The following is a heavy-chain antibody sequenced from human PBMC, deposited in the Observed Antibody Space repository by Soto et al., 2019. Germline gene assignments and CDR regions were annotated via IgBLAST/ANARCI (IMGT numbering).Heavy chain of an antibody. CDR3: AVYGYGVSAAAY. V-gene: IGHV3-7*03. D-gene: IGHD4-17*01. J-gene: IGHJ4*02. CDR1: VLPGRHAW. Sequence: GGSLRLSFAGYVLPGRHAWLSWVRQAPGKGLEWVANINQDGSERYYVDSVRGRFTISRDNVENSLYLQLNSLRPEDTAVYYCAVYGYGVSAAAYWGQGTLVTVSS. CDR2: INQDGSER.